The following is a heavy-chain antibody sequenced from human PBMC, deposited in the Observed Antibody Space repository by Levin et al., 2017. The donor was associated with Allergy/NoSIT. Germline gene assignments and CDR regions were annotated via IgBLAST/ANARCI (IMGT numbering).Heavy chain of an antibody. CDR3: AKGLYENSAYIGDF. D-gene: IGHD3-22*01. V-gene: IGHV3-23*01. Sequence: GESLKISCAASGFTFSNYAMSWVRQAPGRGLEWVSGIRGSGGDTYYADSVKGRFTISRDNSKKTLYLQMNSLRAEDTAMYYCAKGLYENSAYIGDFWGQGTLVTVSS. CDR1: GFTFSNYA. J-gene: IGHJ4*02. CDR2: IRGSGGDT.